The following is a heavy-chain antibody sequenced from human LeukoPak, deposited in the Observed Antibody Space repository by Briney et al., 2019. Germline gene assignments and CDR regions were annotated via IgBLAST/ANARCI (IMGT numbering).Heavy chain of an antibody. J-gene: IGHJ4*02. CDR1: EFIVSINY. D-gene: IGHD3-22*01. CDR2: ISSSSSYI. CDR3: ARHDSSGSYYFDY. Sequence: GGSLRLSCAASEFIVSINYMTWVRQAPGKGLEWVSSISSSSSYIYYADSVKGRFTISRDNAKNSLYLQMNSLRAEDTAVYYCARHDSSGSYYFDYWGQGTLVTVSS. V-gene: IGHV3-21*01.